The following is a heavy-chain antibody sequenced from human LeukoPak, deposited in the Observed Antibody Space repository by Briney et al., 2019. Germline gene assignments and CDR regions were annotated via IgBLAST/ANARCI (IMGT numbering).Heavy chain of an antibody. CDR2: IYSGGCT. Sequence: GGSLRLSCADSGFTVSSNYMSWVRQAPGQGLEWVSVIYSGGCTYYADSVKGRFTISRDISKNTVYLQMNSLRAEDTAVYYCARTYGDYVYILGYWGQGTLVTVSS. D-gene: IGHD4-17*01. J-gene: IGHJ4*02. V-gene: IGHV3-53*01. CDR3: ARTYGDYVYILGY. CDR1: GFTVSSNY.